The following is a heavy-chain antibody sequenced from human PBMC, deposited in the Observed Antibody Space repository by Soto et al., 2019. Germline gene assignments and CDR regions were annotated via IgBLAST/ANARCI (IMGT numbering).Heavy chain of an antibody. Sequence: EVQLLESGGRLVQPGGSLRLSCAASGFTLSSYAMTWVRQAPGMGLEWVSGIAGSGASTFYADSVKGRFSISTDKNTLCLQMNSLRADDTAVYYCAKSLVTTLTYNWYFDHWGRGTLVTVSS. D-gene: IGHD4-4*01. CDR1: GFTLSSYA. CDR3: AKSLVTTLTYNWYFDH. CDR2: IAGSGAST. V-gene: IGHV3-23*01. J-gene: IGHJ2*01.